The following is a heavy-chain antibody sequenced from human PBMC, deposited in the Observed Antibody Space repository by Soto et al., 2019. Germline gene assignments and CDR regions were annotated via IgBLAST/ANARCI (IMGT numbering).Heavy chain of an antibody. D-gene: IGHD3-22*01. CDR2: IRSKAYGGTT. J-gene: IGHJ4*02. CDR3: SGDDSYYDSSGYHTLFDY. V-gene: IGHV3-49*03. Sequence: GGSLRLSCTASGFTFGDYAMSWFRQAPGKGLEWVGFIRSKAYGGTTEYAASVKGRFTISRDDSKSIAYLQMNSLKTEDTAVYYCSGDDSYYDSSGYHTLFDYWGQGTLVTVSS. CDR1: GFTFGDYA.